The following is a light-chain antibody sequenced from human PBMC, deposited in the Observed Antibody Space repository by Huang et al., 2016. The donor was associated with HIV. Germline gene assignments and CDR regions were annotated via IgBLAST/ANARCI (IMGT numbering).Light chain of an antibody. J-gene: IGKJ5*01. CDR3: QQLNTYPIT. V-gene: IGKV1-9*01. Sequence: IQLTQSPSSLSASVGDRVTITCRASQGISSYLAWYQQKTGKAPKLLIYAASTLQSGVPSRFSGSGSVTDFTLTISSLQPEDFATYYCQQLNTYPITFGQGTRLEIK. CDR2: AAS. CDR1: QGISSY.